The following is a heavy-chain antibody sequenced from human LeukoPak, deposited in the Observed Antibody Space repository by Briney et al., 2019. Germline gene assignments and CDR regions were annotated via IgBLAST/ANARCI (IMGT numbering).Heavy chain of an antibody. CDR3: AKDGLYYDGSAHVYYFDY. V-gene: IGHV3-23*01. D-gene: IGHD3-22*01. Sequence: GESLKISCAASGFTFSGYAMTWVRQAPGKGLEWVSSITGSGDYTYYIDSVKGRFTISRDNSKNILYLQMNSLSGEDTALYYCAKDGLYYDGSAHVYYFDYWGQGTLVAVSS. CDR2: ITGSGDYT. CDR1: GFTFSGYA. J-gene: IGHJ4*02.